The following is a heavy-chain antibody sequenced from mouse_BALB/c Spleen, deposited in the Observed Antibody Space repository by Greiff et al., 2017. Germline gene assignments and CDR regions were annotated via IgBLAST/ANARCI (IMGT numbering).Heavy chain of an antibody. CDR1: GFNFKDTY. J-gene: IGHJ3*01. CDR2: IDPANGNT. CDR3: ASIYYSYDGAY. D-gene: IGHD2-12*01. Sequence: EVQLQQSGAELVKPGASVKLSCTASGFNFKDTYMHWVKQRPEQGLEWIGRIDPANGNTKYDPKFQGKATITADTSSNTAYLQLSSLTSEDTAVYYCASIYYSYDGAYWGQGTLVTVSA. V-gene: IGHV14-3*02.